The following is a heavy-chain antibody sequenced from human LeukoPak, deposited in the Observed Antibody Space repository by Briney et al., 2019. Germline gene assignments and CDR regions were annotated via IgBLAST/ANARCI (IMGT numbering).Heavy chain of an antibody. Sequence: SETLSLTCTVSGGSISSGSYYWSWIRQPAGKELEWIGRIYASGKTDYNPYTPSLKSRVAMSLDTSKNQVSLYLTSVTAADTAMYFCARSFSEKFYFESWGQGTLVTVSS. J-gene: IGHJ4*02. D-gene: IGHD1-26*01. CDR3: ARSFSEKFYFES. CDR1: GGSISSGSYY. CDR2: IYASGKT. V-gene: IGHV4-61*02.